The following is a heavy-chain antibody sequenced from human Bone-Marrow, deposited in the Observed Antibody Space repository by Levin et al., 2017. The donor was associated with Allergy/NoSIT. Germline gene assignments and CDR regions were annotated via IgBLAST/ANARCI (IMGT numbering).Heavy chain of an antibody. CDR1: GFNFASYG. CDR2: ISGTGRHI. J-gene: IGHJ4*02. D-gene: IGHD2-15*01. Sequence: TGGSLRLSCAASGFNFASYGMNWVRQAPGKGLEWVSSISGTGRHIYLADSLKGRFTISRDNAKNSLSLQMNNLRVEDTAVFYCAKDEGPFGSSFAFDCWGQGALVTVSS. CDR3: AKDEGPFGSSFAFDC. V-gene: IGHV3-21*01.